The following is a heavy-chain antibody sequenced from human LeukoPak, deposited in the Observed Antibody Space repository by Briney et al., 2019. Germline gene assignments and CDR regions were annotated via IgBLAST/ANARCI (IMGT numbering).Heavy chain of an antibody. J-gene: IGHJ5*02. CDR2: ISSSSSTI. Sequence: GGSLRLSCAASEFTFSSYSMNWVRQAPGKGLEWVSYISSSSSTIYYADSVKGRFTISRDNAKNSLYLQMKSLRDEDTAVYYCARGRGAVDPWGQGTLVTVSS. V-gene: IGHV3-48*02. CDR3: ARGRGAVDP. D-gene: IGHD1-26*01. CDR1: EFTFSSYS.